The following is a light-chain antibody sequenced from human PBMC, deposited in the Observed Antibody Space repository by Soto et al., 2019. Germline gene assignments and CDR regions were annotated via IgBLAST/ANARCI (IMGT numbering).Light chain of an antibody. J-gene: IGKJ1*01. CDR2: DAS. Sequence: IVLTQSPATLSLSPGERATLSCRASQSVSSHLAWYQQKPGQAPRLLIYDASNRATGIPARFSGSGSGTDFTLTISSLQPEDFATYSCLQHYSYPWTFGQGTKVEVK. CDR3: LQHYSYPWT. V-gene: IGKV3-11*01. CDR1: QSVSSH.